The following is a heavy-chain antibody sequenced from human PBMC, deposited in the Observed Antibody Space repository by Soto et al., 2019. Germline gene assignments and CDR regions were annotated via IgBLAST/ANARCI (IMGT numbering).Heavy chain of an antibody. D-gene: IGHD3-9*01. V-gene: IGHV1-18*01. CDR2: ISAYNGNT. CDR3: ARLLPALRYFEWRNNWLDP. J-gene: IGHJ5*02. CDR1: GYTFTSYG. Sequence: ASVKVSCKASGYTFTSYGISWVRQAPGQGLEWMGWISAYNGNTNYAQKLQGRVTMTTDTSTSTAYMELRSLRSDDTAVYYCARLLPALRYFEWRNNWLDPWGQGTLVTVSS.